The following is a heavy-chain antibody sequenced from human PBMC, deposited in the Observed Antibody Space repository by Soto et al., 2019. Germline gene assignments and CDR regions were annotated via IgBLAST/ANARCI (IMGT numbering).Heavy chain of an antibody. Sequence: QVQLQQWGAGLLKPSETLSLTCEPYGGSFSGYYWSWIRQPPGKGLEWIGEINHSGSTNYNPSLKSRVTISVDTSKNQFSLKLSSVTAADAAVYYCARGSHPPTNIVVVPAAIEYYYGMDVWGQGTTVTVSS. J-gene: IGHJ6*02. D-gene: IGHD2-2*02. CDR1: GGSFSGYY. CDR3: ARGSHPPTNIVVVPAAIEYYYGMDV. V-gene: IGHV4-34*01. CDR2: INHSGST.